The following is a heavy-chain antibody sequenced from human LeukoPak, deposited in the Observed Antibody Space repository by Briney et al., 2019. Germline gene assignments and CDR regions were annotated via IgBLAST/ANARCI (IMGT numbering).Heavy chain of an antibody. V-gene: IGHV1-18*01. J-gene: IGHJ6*03. CDR2: ISAYNGNT. CDR1: GYTFTSYG. D-gene: IGHD1-7*01. Sequence: GASVKVSCKASGYTFTSYGISWVRQAPGQGLEWMGWISAYNGNTNYAQKLQGRVTMTTDTSTSTAYMELRSLRSDDTAVYYCARDGSPYNWNYGSYYYYNLDVWGKGTTVTVSS. CDR3: ARDGSPYNWNYGSYYYYNLDV.